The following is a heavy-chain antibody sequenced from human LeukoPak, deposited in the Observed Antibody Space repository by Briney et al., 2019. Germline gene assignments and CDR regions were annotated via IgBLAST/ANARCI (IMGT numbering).Heavy chain of an antibody. V-gene: IGHV3-30*18. J-gene: IGHJ4*02. D-gene: IGHD2/OR15-2a*01. Sequence: PGGSLRLSCAASGFIFSSYWMSWVRQAPGKGLEWVAVISYDGSNKYYADSVKGRFTISRDNSKNTLYLQMNSLRAEDTAVYYCAKDQATTFSSYYFDYWGQGTLVTVSS. CDR3: AKDQATTFSSYYFDY. CDR2: ISYDGSNK. CDR1: GFIFSSYW.